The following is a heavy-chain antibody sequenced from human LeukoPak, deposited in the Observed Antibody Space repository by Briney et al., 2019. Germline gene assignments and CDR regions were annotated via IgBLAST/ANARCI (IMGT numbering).Heavy chain of an antibody. D-gene: IGHD3-10*01. CDR2: ISYDGSNK. Sequence: PGRSLSLSCAASGFPFSSYGMHWVRQAPGKGLEWVAVISYDGSNKYYADSVKGRFTISRDNSKNTLYLQMNSLRAEDTAVYYCAKSVRFGNMGVDYWGQGTLVTVSS. V-gene: IGHV3-30*18. CDR1: GFPFSSYG. J-gene: IGHJ4*02. CDR3: AKSVRFGNMGVDY.